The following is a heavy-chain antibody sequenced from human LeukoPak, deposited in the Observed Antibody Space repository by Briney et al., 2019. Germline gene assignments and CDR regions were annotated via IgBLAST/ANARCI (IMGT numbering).Heavy chain of an antibody. V-gene: IGHV3-11*01. Sequence: GSLRLSCAASGFTFSDYYMSWIRQAPGKGLEWVSYISSSGSTIYYADSVKGRFTISRDNAKNSLYLQMNSLRAEDTAVYYCARETTVVENYYYYYGMDVWGQGTTVTVSS. J-gene: IGHJ6*02. CDR2: ISSSGSTI. CDR1: GFTFSDYY. D-gene: IGHD4-23*01. CDR3: ARETTVVENYYYYYGMDV.